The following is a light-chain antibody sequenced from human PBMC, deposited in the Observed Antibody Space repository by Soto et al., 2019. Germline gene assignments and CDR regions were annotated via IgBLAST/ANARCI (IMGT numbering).Light chain of an antibody. J-gene: IGKJ5*01. Sequence: EIVMTQSTATLYVSPGETATPSRRASESVSSTLAWYQQRPRQAPRLLIYGASTRATAIPARFSGSGSGTEFTLTISSLQSEDFAVYYCQQYGSSPITFGQGTRLEI. V-gene: IGKV3-15*01. CDR1: ESVSST. CDR3: QQYGSSPIT. CDR2: GAS.